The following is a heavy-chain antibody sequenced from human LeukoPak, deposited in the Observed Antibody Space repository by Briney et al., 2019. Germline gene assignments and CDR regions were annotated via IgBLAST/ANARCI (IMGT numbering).Heavy chain of an antibody. J-gene: IGHJ6*02. CDR3: ARDKGGGGEEDYYYYGMDV. CDR2: KSYDASNK. D-gene: IGHD2-15*01. V-gene: IGHV3-30*12. Sequence: PGGSLRLSCAASGFTFSTYGMHWVRQAPGKGLEWVGVKSYDASNKYYADSVKGRFTISRDNAKNSLSLQMNSLRAEDTAVYYCARDKGGGGEEDYYYYGMDVWGQGTTVTVSS. CDR1: GFTFSTYG.